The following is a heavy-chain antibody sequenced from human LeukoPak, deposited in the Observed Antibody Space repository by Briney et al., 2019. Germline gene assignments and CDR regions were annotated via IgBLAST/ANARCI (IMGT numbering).Heavy chain of an antibody. CDR1: GFTFSSYG. V-gene: IGHV3-33*06. Sequence: PGRSLRLSCAASGFTFSSYGMHWVRQAPGKGLGWVAVIWHDGSKKYYADSVKGRFTISRDNSKNTLYLQMDSLRAEDTAVYYCAKDTDAYGGDMDVWGKGTTVTVSS. CDR2: IWHDGSKK. D-gene: IGHD3-16*01. J-gene: IGHJ6*03. CDR3: AKDTDAYGGDMDV.